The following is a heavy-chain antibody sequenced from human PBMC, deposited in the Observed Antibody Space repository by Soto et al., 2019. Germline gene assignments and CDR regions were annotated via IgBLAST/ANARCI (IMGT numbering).Heavy chain of an antibody. J-gene: IGHJ6*03. D-gene: IGHD3-22*01. Sequence: ASVKVSCKASGYTFTSYDINWVRQATGQGLEWMGWMNPNSGNTGYAQKFQGRVTMTRNTSISTAYMELSSLRSEDTAVYYCARALLIGVYMDVWGKGTTVTVSS. V-gene: IGHV1-8*01. CDR1: GYTFTSYD. CDR2: MNPNSGNT. CDR3: ARALLIGVYMDV.